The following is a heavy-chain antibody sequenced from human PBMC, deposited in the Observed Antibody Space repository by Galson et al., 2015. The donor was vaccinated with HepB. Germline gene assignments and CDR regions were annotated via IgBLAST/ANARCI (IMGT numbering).Heavy chain of an antibody. CDR1: GGTFSSYA. J-gene: IGHJ4*02. V-gene: IGHV1-69*13. CDR3: ARGGVGAFVLGVQPTPLDY. Sequence: VKVSCKASGGTFSSYAISWVRQAPGQGLEWMGGIIPIFGTANYAQKFQGRVTITADESTSTAYMELSSLRSEDTAVYYCARGGVGAFVLGVQPTPLDYWGQGTLVTVSS. D-gene: IGHD1-26*01. CDR2: IIPIFGTA.